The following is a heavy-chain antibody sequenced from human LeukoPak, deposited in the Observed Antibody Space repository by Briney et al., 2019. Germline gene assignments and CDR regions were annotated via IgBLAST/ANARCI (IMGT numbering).Heavy chain of an antibody. V-gene: IGHV3-23*01. CDR3: ARGGRGSAAVVAPRSFDI. J-gene: IGHJ3*02. CDR2: ISGSDSRT. Sequence: GGSLRLSCAASGFTFSSYAMSWVRQAPGKGLEWVSAISGSDSRTYYADSVKGRFIISRDISKNTLYLQMNSLRAEDSALYYCARGGRGSAAVVAPRSFDIWGQGTMVTVSS. D-gene: IGHD3-22*01. CDR1: GFTFSSYA.